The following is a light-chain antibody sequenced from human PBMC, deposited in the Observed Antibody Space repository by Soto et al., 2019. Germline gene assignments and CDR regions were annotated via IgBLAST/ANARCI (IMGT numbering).Light chain of an antibody. J-gene: IGKJ2*01. CDR3: QQYGSSLYT. CDR1: QSVDSNY. Sequence: ENVLTQSPGTLSLSPGERATLSCRASQSVDSNYLAWYQQKPGQAPRLLIYGTSSRATGIPDRFSGSGSGXDFTLTIDRLEPEDFAVYYCQQYGSSLYTFGQGTKLEIK. V-gene: IGKV3-20*01. CDR2: GTS.